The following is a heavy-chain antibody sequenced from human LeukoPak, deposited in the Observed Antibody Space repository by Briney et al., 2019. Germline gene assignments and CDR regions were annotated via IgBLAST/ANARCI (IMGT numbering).Heavy chain of an antibody. CDR3: AREHNGYSSSWGDIGPHWFDP. CDR1: GGSISSGDYY. Sequence: PSQTLSLTCTVSGGSISSGDYYWSWIRQPPGKGLEWIGYIYYSGSTYYNPSLKSRVTISVDTSKNQFSLKLSSVTAADTAVYYCAREHNGYSSSWGDIGPHWFDPWGQGTLVTISS. CDR2: IYYSGST. J-gene: IGHJ5*02. D-gene: IGHD6-13*01. V-gene: IGHV4-30-4*08.